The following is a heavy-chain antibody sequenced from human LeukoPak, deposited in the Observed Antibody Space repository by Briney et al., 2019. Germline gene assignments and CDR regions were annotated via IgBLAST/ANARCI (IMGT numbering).Heavy chain of an antibody. CDR1: GFPFDDYA. D-gene: IGHD3-10*01. V-gene: IGHV3-43*02. J-gene: IGHJ4*02. Sequence: PGGSLRLSCAASGFPFDDYAMHWVRQAPGKGLECVSLISGDGGNTFYADSVEGRFTISRDNSKNSLYLQMNSLKTEDTAFYYCAKDIGGGSGSYSDYWGQGTLVTVSS. CDR3: AKDIGGGSGSYSDY. CDR2: ISGDGGNT.